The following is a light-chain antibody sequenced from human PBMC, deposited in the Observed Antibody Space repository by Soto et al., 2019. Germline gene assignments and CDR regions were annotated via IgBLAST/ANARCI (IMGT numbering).Light chain of an antibody. J-gene: IGKJ1*01. CDR3: QQYNSYSWT. V-gene: IGKV1-5*01. Sequence: DIQMTQSPSTLSASVGDRVTITCRASQSISSWLAWYQQKPGKAPKLLIYDASNLESGVPSRFSGSGSGTEFTRTISSLQPDDFATYYCQQYNSYSWTFGQGTNVDIK. CDR2: DAS. CDR1: QSISSW.